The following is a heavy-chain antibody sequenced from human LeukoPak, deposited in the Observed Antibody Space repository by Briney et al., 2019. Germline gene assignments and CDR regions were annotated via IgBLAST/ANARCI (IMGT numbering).Heavy chain of an antibody. J-gene: IGHJ4*02. CDR1: GGSISTYY. Sequence: SESVSLTCTVSGGSISTYYWTWVRQPPGKGREWIGYIFYSGSTNYNPALKSRVTISLDTSKHQFSLTLTSVTAADTAVYYCARRVTGRGTSYFDYWGQGTLVTVST. CDR3: ARRVTGRGTSYFDY. D-gene: IGHD3-16*01. V-gene: IGHV4-59*08. CDR2: IFYSGST.